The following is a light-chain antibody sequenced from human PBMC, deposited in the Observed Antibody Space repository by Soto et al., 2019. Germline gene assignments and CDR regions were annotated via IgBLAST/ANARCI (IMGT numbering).Light chain of an antibody. CDR2: EVT. CDR3: SSYTTTSTYV. Sequence: QSVLTQPASVSGSPGQSITISCTGTSSDVGGYDYVSWYQHHPGKAPKFMIYEVTNRPSGVSPRFSGSKSGNPASLTIPGLQAEDEADYYCSSYTTTSTYVFGTGTKVTVL. V-gene: IGLV2-14*01. J-gene: IGLJ1*01. CDR1: SSDVGGYDY.